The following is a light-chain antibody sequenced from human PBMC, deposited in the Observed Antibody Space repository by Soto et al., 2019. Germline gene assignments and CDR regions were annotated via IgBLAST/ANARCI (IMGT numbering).Light chain of an antibody. V-gene: IGKV1-39*01. CDR2: AAS. J-gene: IGKJ1*01. Sequence: DIQMAHSPSSLSASVGEIVTITCRASQSISSFLTWYQQKAGKAPKLLIYAASSLQSGVPSRFSGSGSGTDFTLTISSLQPEDFASYYCQQSFSTPPTFGQGTKVDIK. CDR1: QSISSF. CDR3: QQSFSTPPT.